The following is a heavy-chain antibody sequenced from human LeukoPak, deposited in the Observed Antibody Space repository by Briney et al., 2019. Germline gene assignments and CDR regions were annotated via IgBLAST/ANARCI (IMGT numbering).Heavy chain of an antibody. CDR3: ARNRMGSQYSSSWYLWFDP. CDR2: IYYSGST. J-gene: IGHJ5*02. CDR1: GGSISSSSYY. V-gene: IGHV4-39*07. D-gene: IGHD6-13*01. Sequence: SETLSLTCTVSGGSISSSSYYWGWIRQPPGKGLEWIGSIYYSGSTYYNPSLKSRVTISVDTSKNQFSLKLSSVTAADTALYYCARNRMGSQYSSSWYLWFDPWGQGTLVTVSS.